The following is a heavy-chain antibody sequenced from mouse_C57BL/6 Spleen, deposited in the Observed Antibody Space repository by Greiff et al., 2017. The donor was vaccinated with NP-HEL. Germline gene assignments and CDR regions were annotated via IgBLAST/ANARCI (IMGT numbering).Heavy chain of an antibody. CDR2: IDPSDSYT. Sequence: QVQLQQSGAELVMPGASVKLSCKASGYTFTSYWMHWVKQRPGQGLEWIGEIDPSDSYTNYNQKFKGKSTLTVDKSSSTAYMQLSSLTSEDSAVYYCARGGQGYFDYWGQGTTLTVSS. CDR1: GYTFTSYW. J-gene: IGHJ2*01. V-gene: IGHV1-69*01. D-gene: IGHD3-3*01. CDR3: ARGGQGYFDY.